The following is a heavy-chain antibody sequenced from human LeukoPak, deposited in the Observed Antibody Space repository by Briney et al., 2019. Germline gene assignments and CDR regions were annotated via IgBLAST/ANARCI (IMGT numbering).Heavy chain of an antibody. CDR2: ITSDGSST. CDR1: GFTFSSFW. Sequence: GGSLRLSCAASGFTFSSFWMHWVRQPPGKGLVWVSRITSDGSSTRSAGSVKGRFTTSRDNAKNTLYLQLNSLRVEDTATYFCARDLGDGTPFDYWGQGTLVTVSS. CDR3: ARDLGDGTPFDY. J-gene: IGHJ4*02. D-gene: IGHD1-7*01. V-gene: IGHV3-74*01.